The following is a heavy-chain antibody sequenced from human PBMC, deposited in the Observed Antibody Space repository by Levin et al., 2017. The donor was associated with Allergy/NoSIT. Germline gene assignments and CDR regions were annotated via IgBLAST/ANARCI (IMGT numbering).Heavy chain of an antibody. D-gene: IGHD6-13*01. Sequence: PSETLSLTCTVSGGSISSGSYYWSWIRQHPGKGLEWLGYIYYSGTIYYNPSLKSRVTISVDTSKNQFSLKLSSVTAADTAVYYCARENGIAAARDAFDIWGQGTMVTVSS. CDR1: GGSISSGSYY. J-gene: IGHJ3*02. CDR3: ARENGIAAARDAFDI. CDR2: IYYSGTI. V-gene: IGHV4-31*03.